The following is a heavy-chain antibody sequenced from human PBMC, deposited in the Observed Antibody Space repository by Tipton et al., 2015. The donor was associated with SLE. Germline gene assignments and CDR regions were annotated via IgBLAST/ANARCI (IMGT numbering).Heavy chain of an antibody. Sequence: TLSLTCSVSGGSISSYFWSWIRQPPGKGLEWIGYIYDSGTTKYNPSLKGRVTISVDNSNNQFSLRLTSVTSADTAVYYCARVFNFMVQGGDYYAMDVWGQGTTVTVSS. J-gene: IGHJ6*02. D-gene: IGHD3-10*01. V-gene: IGHV4-59*12. CDR2: IYDSGTT. CDR3: ARVFNFMVQGGDYYAMDV. CDR1: GGSISSYF.